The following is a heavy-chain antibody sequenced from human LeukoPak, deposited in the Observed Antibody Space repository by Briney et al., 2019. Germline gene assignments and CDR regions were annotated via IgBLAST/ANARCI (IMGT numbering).Heavy chain of an antibody. CDR2: ITGGGSDI. D-gene: IGHD4-17*01. CDR3: ARDAYTTTSNWLDP. CDR1: GFTLNKYY. V-gene: IGHV3-74*03. J-gene: IGHJ5*02. Sequence: PGGSLSLSCEASGFTLNKYYMHWVRQAPGKGLVWVSRITGGGSDIAYADSVKGRFSVSRDDAKNTLFLQMTSLRVEDTAIYYCARDAYTTTSNWLDPWGQGTLVTVSS.